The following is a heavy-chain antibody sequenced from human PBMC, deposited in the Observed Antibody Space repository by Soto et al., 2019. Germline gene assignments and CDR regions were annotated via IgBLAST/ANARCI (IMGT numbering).Heavy chain of an antibody. CDR2: ISAYNGNT. CDR3: ARVQKYNWNDGWFDP. D-gene: IGHD1-20*01. Sequence: QVQLVQSGAEVKKPRASVKVSCKASGYTFTSYGISWVRQAPGQGLEWMGWISAYNGNTNYAQKLQGRVTMTTDTSTSTAYMELRSLRSDDTAVYYCARVQKYNWNDGWFDPWGQGTLVTVSS. CDR1: GYTFTSYG. V-gene: IGHV1-18*04. J-gene: IGHJ5*02.